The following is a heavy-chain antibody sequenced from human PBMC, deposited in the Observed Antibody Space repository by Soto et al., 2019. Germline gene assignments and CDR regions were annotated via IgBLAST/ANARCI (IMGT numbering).Heavy chain of an antibody. D-gene: IGHD3-10*01. V-gene: IGHV3-23*01. Sequence: EVQLLESGGGLVQPGGSLRLSCAASGFTFSSYAMSWVRQAPGKGLEWVSVISGSVDSTYYADSVKGRFTISRYNSKNTLYLQMNSLRAEDTAVYYFASRGSVSYYDYWGQGTLVTVSS. J-gene: IGHJ4*02. CDR3: ASRGSVSYYDY. CDR2: ISGSVDST. CDR1: GFTFSSYA.